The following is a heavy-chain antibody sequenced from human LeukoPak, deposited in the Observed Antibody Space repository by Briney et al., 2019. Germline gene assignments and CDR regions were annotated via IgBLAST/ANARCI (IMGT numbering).Heavy chain of an antibody. V-gene: IGHV3-23*01. CDR3: AKDRRVTILADAFDI. CDR2: ISGSGGST. Sequence: GGSLRLSCAASGFTFSSYAMSWVRQAPGKGLEWVSSISGSGGSTYYADSVKGRFTISRDNSKNTLYLQMNSLRAEDTAVYYCAKDRRVTILADAFDIWGQGTMVTVSS. D-gene: IGHD3-3*01. CDR1: GFTFSSYA. J-gene: IGHJ3*02.